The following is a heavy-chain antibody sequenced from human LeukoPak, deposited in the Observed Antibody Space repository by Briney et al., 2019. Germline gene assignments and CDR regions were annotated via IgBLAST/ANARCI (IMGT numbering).Heavy chain of an antibody. CDR3: ATGEGGSGWYYFDY. Sequence: GGSLRLSCAASGFTFSSYGMHWVRQAPGKGLEWVAVISYDGSNKYYADSVKGRFTISRDNAKNSLYLQMNSQRAEDTAVYYCATGEGGSGWYYFDYWGQGTLVTVSS. V-gene: IGHV3-30*03. CDR2: ISYDGSNK. D-gene: IGHD6-19*01. J-gene: IGHJ4*02. CDR1: GFTFSSYG.